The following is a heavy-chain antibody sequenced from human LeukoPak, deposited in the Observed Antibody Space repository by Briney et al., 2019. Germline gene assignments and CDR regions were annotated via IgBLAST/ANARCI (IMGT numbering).Heavy chain of an antibody. D-gene: IGHD3-22*01. J-gene: IGHJ4*02. CDR3: ARLDTSGPDDC. CDR2: IYYSGST. CDR1: GGSMRGSSYS. Sequence: SETLSLTCTVSGGSMRGSSYSWGWIRQPPGKGLEWIGQIYYSGSTQYSPSLKSRVTISIGTFKSQFSLKLISVTAADTAVYYCARLDTSGPDDCWGQGTLVTVSS. V-gene: IGHV4-39*01.